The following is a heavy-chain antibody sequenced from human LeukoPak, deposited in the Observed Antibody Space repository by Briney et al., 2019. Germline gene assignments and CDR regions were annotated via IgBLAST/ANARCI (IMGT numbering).Heavy chain of an antibody. V-gene: IGHV4-61*02. CDR2: IYTSGST. CDR1: GGSISRGSYY. CDR3: ARAYCGGDCSVDY. Sequence: SETLSLTCTVSGGSISRGSYYGSWIRQPAGRGLDWVGRIYTSGSTNYNPSLKSRVTISGDTSKNQFSPKLSSVTAADTAVYYCARAYCGGDCSVDYGGQGTLVTVSS. D-gene: IGHD2-21*02. J-gene: IGHJ4*02.